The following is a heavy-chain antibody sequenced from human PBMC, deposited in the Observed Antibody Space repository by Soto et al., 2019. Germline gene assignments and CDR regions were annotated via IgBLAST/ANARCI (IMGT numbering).Heavy chain of an antibody. Sequence: LSLTCAVYGGSFSGYYWSWIRQPPGKGLEWIGEINHSGSTNYNPSLKSRVTISVDTSKSQFSLKLSSVTAADTAVYYCARDRQNYYGSGSYYKFSDYYYGMDVWGQGTTVTVSS. CDR2: INHSGST. J-gene: IGHJ6*02. V-gene: IGHV4-34*01. CDR1: GGSFSGYY. CDR3: ARDRQNYYGSGSYYKFSDYYYGMDV. D-gene: IGHD3-10*01.